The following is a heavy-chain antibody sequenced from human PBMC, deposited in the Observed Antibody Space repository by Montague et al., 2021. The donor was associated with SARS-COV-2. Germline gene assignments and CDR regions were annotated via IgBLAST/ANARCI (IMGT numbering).Heavy chain of an antibody. V-gene: IGHV3-30*04. CDR1: GFIFSNFA. D-gene: IGHD3-22*01. J-gene: IGHJ3*01. CDR3: ARDRVTPDYEDAFDL. CDR2: ITYDGIDK. Sequence: SLRLSCAASGFIFSNFAFHWVRLAPGKGLEWVAIITYDGIDKFYADSVKGRLTISRDNSKNTLYLRLNSLTPEDTAVYYCARDRVTPDYEDAFDLWGRGTMVTVSS.